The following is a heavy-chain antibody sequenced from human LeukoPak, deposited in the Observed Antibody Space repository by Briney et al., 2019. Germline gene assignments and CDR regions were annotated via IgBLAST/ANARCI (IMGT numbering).Heavy chain of an antibody. D-gene: IGHD3-3*01. J-gene: IGHJ6*03. Sequence: ASVKVSCKASGYTFTGYYMHWVRQAPGQGLEWMGWINPNSGGTNYAQKFQGRVTMTRDTSISTAYMELSRLRSDDTAVYYCARDKGVTITGYYMDVWGKGTTVTVSS. V-gene: IGHV1-2*02. CDR1: GYTFTGYY. CDR2: INPNSGGT. CDR3: ARDKGVTITGYYMDV.